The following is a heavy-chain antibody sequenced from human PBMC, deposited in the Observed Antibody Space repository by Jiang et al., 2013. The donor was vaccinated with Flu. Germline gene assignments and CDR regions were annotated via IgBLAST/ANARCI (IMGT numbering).Heavy chain of an antibody. CDR1: GGSFTSDSDY. J-gene: IGHJ5*01. CDR2: VFYSGRP. V-gene: IGHV4-39*01. D-gene: IGHD2/OR15-2a*01. Sequence: RLLKPSETLSLICTVSGGSFTSDSDYWAWIRQPPGKGLEWIGSVFYSGRPHYNPSLKSRVAISVDTSKSQFSLKLTSVTVADTVVYFCARQNIIARHFDSWGQGTLVTVSS. CDR3: ARQNIIARHFDS.